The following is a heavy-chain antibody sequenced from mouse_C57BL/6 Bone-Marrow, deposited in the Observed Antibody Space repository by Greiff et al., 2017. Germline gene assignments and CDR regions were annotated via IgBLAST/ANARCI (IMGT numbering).Heavy chain of an antibody. CDR1: GYTFTSYW. J-gene: IGHJ1*03. CDR3: AIEDYGSSYPHWYFDV. Sequence: QVQLQQPGAELVKPGASVKVSCKASGYTFTSYWMHWVKQRPGQGLEWIGRIHPSDSDTNYNQKFKGKATLTVAKSSSTAYMQLSSLTSEDSAVYYCAIEDYGSSYPHWYFDVWGTGTTVTVSS. V-gene: IGHV1-74*01. CDR2: IHPSDSDT. D-gene: IGHD1-1*01.